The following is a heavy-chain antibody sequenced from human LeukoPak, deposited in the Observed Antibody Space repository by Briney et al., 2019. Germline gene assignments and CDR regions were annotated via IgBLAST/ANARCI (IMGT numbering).Heavy chain of an antibody. CDR1: GHSIGAGSV. J-gene: IGHJ4*02. V-gene: IGHV4-38-2*02. CDR2: IFHNGNT. Sequence: PSATLSLTCTVSGHSIGAGSVWGWIRQSPGKGLEWIGNIFHNGNTYYNPSLNGRVTMSPDTSRNQFSLTLTSVTAADTAVYFCARRGSITGWSFDYWGLGFLVTVSS. CDR3: ARRGSITGWSFDY. D-gene: IGHD1-14*01.